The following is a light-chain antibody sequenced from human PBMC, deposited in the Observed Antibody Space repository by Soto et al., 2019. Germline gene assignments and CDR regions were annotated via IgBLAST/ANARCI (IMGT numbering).Light chain of an antibody. Sequence: EIVLTQSPGTLSLSPGERATLSCRASKSVSSSYLAWYQQKPGQAPRLLIFGASSRATGIPDRFSGSGSGKDFTLTISRLEPEDFAVYYCQQYGSSGYTFGQGTKLEIK. J-gene: IGKJ2*01. CDR1: KSVSSSY. V-gene: IGKV3-20*01. CDR2: GAS. CDR3: QQYGSSGYT.